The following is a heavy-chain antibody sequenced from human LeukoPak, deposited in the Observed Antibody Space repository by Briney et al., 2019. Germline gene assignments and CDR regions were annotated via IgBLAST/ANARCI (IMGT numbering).Heavy chain of an antibody. CDR2: IWPDGTIQ. CDR1: GFIFSYYG. V-gene: IGHV3-33*01. Sequence: GRSLRRSCAASGFIFSYYGRHWVRQAPGKGLEWLAVIWPDGTIQYYADPVKGRFTISRDNSKNTLCLQLTGLRADDSAVYYCARHNHDWGWDFWGQGAQVTVSS. CDR3: ARHNHDWGWDF. D-gene: IGHD2-8*02. J-gene: IGHJ4*02.